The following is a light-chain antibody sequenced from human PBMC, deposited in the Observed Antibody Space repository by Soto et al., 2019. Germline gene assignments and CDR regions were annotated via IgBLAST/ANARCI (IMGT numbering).Light chain of an antibody. Sequence: QSVLTQPPSASGTPGQRVTISCTGSSSNIGRNTVNCYQQFPGTAPKLFIYTNNQRPSGVPGRFSGAKSGTSASLAISGLQSEDEAEYYCAAWDDSLNSYVFGAGTKLTVL. CDR2: TNN. CDR1: SSNIGRNT. CDR3: AAWDDSLNSYV. V-gene: IGLV1-44*01. J-gene: IGLJ1*01.